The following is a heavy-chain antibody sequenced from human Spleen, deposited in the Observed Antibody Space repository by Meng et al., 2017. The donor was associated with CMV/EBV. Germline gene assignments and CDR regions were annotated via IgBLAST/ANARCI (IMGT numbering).Heavy chain of an antibody. CDR3: ARPQESPRV. Sequence: GGSLRLSCAASGFSFSSYSMNWVRQAPGKGLEWVSSTSGNGDYTYYANSVKGRFTISRDNAKNSLYLQMNSLGAEDTAVYYCARPQESPRVWGQGTTVTVSS. CDR1: GFSFSSYS. J-gene: IGHJ6*02. V-gene: IGHV3-21*01. CDR2: TSGNGDYT. D-gene: IGHD3-10*01.